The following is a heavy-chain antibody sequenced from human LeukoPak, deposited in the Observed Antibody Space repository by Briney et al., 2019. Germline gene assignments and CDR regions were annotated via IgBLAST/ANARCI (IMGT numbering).Heavy chain of an antibody. Sequence: SETLSLTCTVSGGSIATYYWSWIRQPPGKGLEWIGSMYYSGSTYYNPSLKSRVTISVDTSKDQFSLKLSSVTAADTAVYYCARVRCSGGSCYSHYFDYWGQGTLVTVSS. CDR1: GGSIATYY. V-gene: IGHV4-39*07. J-gene: IGHJ4*02. CDR2: MYYSGST. CDR3: ARVRCSGGSCYSHYFDY. D-gene: IGHD2-15*01.